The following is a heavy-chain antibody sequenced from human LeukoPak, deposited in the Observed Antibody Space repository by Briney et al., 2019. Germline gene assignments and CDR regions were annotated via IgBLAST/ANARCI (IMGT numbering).Heavy chain of an antibody. CDR3: ARHVLRRGPWFFEY. D-gene: IGHD4-17*01. Sequence: SETLSLTCSVSGYAISSGYFWGWIRQPPGKGLEWIGSIYYSGSTYNPSLKSRVTISVDTSKKQFSLNLSSVTAADTAVYYCARHVLRRGPWFFEYWGQGTLVTVSS. CDR2: IYYSGST. CDR1: GYAISSGYF. J-gene: IGHJ4*02. V-gene: IGHV4-38-2*02.